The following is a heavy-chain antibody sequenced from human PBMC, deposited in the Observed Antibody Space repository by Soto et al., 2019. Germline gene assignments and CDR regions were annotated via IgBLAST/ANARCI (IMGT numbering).Heavy chain of an antibody. V-gene: IGHV3-30-3*01. CDR2: IANDGSNK. J-gene: IGHJ4*02. CDR3: ASETLGVGTGSLEY. CDR1: GFSFSTYA. Sequence: QVQLVESGGGVVQPGRSLGLSCAASGFSFSTYALHWDRQAPGKGLEWVAVIANDGSNKYYADSVKGRFTISRDNSKNTKYLKMNGLRAGDKAVFDWASETLGVGTGSLEYGGQGTLVTVSS. D-gene: IGHD3-3*01.